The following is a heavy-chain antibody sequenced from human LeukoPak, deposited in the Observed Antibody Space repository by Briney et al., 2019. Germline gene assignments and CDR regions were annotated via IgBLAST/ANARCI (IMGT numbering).Heavy chain of an antibody. D-gene: IGHD3-22*01. CDR3: ARGTYYYDSSGQLPHDY. V-gene: IGHV1-18*01. J-gene: IGHJ4*02. Sequence: VASVKVPCKASGYTFTSYGISWVRQAPGQGLEWMGWISAYNGNTNYAQKLQGRVTMTTDTSTSTAYMELRSLRSDDTAVYYCARGTYYYDSSGQLPHDYWGQGTLVTVSS. CDR1: GYTFTSYG. CDR2: ISAYNGNT.